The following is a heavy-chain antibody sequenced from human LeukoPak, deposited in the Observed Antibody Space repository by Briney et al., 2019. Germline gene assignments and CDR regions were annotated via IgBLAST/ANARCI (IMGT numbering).Heavy chain of an antibody. D-gene: IGHD3-3*01. J-gene: IGHJ6*03. CDR3: ARDRGYYDFCSVYSPDYYYYYYMDV. V-gene: IGHV1-18*01. CDR1: GYTLTSYG. Sequence: ASVNVSCKPSGYTLTSYGISWVRQAAGQWLEWIGWISAYNGNTNYAQKLQGRVTMPTDTSTSTAYKELRSLRYDHTAVYYCARDRGYYDFCSVYSPDYYYYYYMDVWGKATTVTVSS. CDR2: ISAYNGNT.